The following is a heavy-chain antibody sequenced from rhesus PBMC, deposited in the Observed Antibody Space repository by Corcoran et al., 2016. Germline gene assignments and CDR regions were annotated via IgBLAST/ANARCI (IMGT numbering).Heavy chain of an antibody. CDR1: GFTFSNYY. CDR3: TKLHPQLRVDH. CDR2: IRNKANSYTT. J-gene: IGHJ4*01. Sequence: EVQLVESGGGLVQPGGSLRLSCAASGFTFSNYYMHWVRQAQGKGLEWIALIRNKANSYTTEYGAAVKGRFTISRDDSKNTLYLQMSSLKTEDTAVYYCTKLHPQLRVDHWGQGVLVTVSS. D-gene: IGHD4-29*01. V-gene: IGHV3-20*01.